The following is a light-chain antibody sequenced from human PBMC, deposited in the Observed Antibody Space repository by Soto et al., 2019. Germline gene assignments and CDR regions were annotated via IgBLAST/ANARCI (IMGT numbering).Light chain of an antibody. J-gene: IGKJ1*01. CDR2: GAS. CDR1: QSVSNNY. Sequence: EIVLTQSPGTLSLSPEERATLSCRASQSVSNNYLAWYQQKPGQAPRLLIYGASNRATGIPDRFSGSGSGTDFTLTISRLEPEDFAVYYCQQYGSSGTFGQVTKVAIK. CDR3: QQYGSSGT. V-gene: IGKV3-20*01.